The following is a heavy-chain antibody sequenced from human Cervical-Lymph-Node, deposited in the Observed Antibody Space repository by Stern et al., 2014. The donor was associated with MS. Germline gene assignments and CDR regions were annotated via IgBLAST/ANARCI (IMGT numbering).Heavy chain of an antibody. V-gene: IGHV1-69*12. Sequence: QVQLVQSGAEVKKPGSSVKVSCTASGDTFINFGISWVRQAPGQGLEWMGGVIPLFGKTEYAQKFQGRLTINADESATTVYMELSSLRSEDTALYYCARDNDDNGMDVWGQGTTVIVSS. CDR1: GDTFINFG. CDR2: VIPLFGKT. J-gene: IGHJ6*02. CDR3: ARDNDDNGMDV. D-gene: IGHD1-1*01.